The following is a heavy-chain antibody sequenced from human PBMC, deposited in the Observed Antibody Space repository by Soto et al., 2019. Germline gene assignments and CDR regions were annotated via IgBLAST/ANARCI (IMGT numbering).Heavy chain of an antibody. J-gene: IGHJ6*03. CDR3: ARGLLTLFGVVEHYYYMDV. Sequence: TLSLNRSVGGGCISSEGYYYSWNNQHPVKGQEWVGYIYNSGSIYYNPTLKSRVTISADTSKNQFSLKLNSVTAADAAVYYCARGLLTLFGVVEHYYYMDVWSTGTTVTVSS. CDR1: GGCISSEGYY. V-gene: IGHV4-31*03. CDR2: IYNSGSI. D-gene: IGHD3-3*01.